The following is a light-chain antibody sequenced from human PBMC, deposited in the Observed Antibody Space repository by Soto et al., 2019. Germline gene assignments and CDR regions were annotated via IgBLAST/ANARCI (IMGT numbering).Light chain of an antibody. CDR1: QSVSSSY. Sequence: EIVLTQSPGTLSLSPGERGTLSCRASQSVSSSYLVWFQQRPGQAPRLLIYSASSRATGIPDRFSGSGSGRDFTLTISRLEPEDSAVYYCQQFGDSQFTFGPGTKVDIK. J-gene: IGKJ3*01. CDR3: QQFGDSQFT. V-gene: IGKV3-20*01. CDR2: SAS.